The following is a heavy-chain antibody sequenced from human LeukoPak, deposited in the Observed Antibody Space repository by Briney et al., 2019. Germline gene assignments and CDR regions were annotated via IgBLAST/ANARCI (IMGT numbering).Heavy chain of an antibody. CDR3: ARTNGDNSYGNGVPYYFDY. V-gene: IGHV3-7*01. CDR2: IKQDGSEK. CDR1: GFTFSSYW. Sequence: PGGSLRLSCAASGFTFSSYWMSWVRQAPGKGLGWVANIKQDGSEKYYVDSVKGRFTISRDNAKNSLYLQMNSLRAEDTAVYYCARTNGDNSYGNGVPYYFDYWGQGTLVTVSS. J-gene: IGHJ4*02. D-gene: IGHD5-18*01.